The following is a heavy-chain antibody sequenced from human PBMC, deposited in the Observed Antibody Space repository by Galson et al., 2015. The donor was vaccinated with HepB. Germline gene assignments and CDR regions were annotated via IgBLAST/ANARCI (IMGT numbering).Heavy chain of an antibody. CDR2: ISYDGSNK. Sequence: SLRLSCAASGFTFGSYAMHWVRQAPGKGLEWVAVISYDGSNKYYADSVKGRFTISRDNSKNTLYLQMNSLRAEDTAVYYCARDPMITFGGVIVSPSIEYYFVYWGQGTLFTVSS. CDR1: GFTFGSYA. CDR3: ARDPMITFGGVIVSPSIEYYFVY. D-gene: IGHD3-16*02. V-gene: IGHV3-30*04. J-gene: IGHJ4*02.